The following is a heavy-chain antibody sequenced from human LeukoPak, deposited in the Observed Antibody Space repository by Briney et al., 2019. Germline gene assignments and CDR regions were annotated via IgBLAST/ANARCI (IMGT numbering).Heavy chain of an antibody. CDR2: IYYSGST. CDR1: GGSISGYY. CDR3: ARDLGYYGSGGSDWFDP. Sequence: SETLSLTCTVSGGSISGYYWSWIRQPPGQGLEWIGYIYYSGSTNYNPSLMSRVTISIDTSKNQFSLKLSSVTAADTAVYYCARDLGYYGSGGSDWFDPWGQRTLVTVSS. D-gene: IGHD3-10*01. V-gene: IGHV4-59*01. J-gene: IGHJ5*02.